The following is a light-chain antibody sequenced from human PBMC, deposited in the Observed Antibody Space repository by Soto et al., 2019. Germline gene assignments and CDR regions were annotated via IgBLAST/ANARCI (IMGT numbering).Light chain of an antibody. CDR1: SSDFGTYDL. Sequence: QSVLTQSASVSGSPGQSITISCTGTSSDFGTYDLVSWYQQHPGKAPKLIISEGSKRPSGVSNRFSGSKSDNTASLTISGLQAEDEADYYCCSYVGSMTGVFGGGTKLTVL. CDR3: CSYVGSMTGV. J-gene: IGLJ3*02. CDR2: EGS. V-gene: IGLV2-23*01.